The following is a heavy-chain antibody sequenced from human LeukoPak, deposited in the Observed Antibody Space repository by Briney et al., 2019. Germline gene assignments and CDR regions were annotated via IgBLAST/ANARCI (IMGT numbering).Heavy chain of an antibody. D-gene: IGHD2-21*01. Sequence: PSETLSLTCTVSGGSINSYCWSWIRQPAGKGLEWIGRIYASGSTNYNPSLKSRVTISVDTSKNRISLKLSSVTAADTAVYYCARGGYLFGYWGQGTLVTVSS. CDR2: IYASGST. CDR3: ARGGYLFGY. CDR1: GGSINSYC. J-gene: IGHJ4*02. V-gene: IGHV4-4*07.